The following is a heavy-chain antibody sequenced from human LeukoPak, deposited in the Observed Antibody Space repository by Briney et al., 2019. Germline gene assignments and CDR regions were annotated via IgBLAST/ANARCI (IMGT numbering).Heavy chain of an antibody. D-gene: IGHD5-24*01. CDR2: MYYSGGT. V-gene: IGHV4-59*01. J-gene: IGHJ4*02. CDR3: TRRCKDAYTLYCFDY. Sequence: SETLSLTCTVSGGSINSYYWSWIRQPPGKGLEWIGHMYYSGGTNYNPSLKSRVTISVDTSKNQFSLKLSSVTAADTAVYYCTRRCKDAYTLYCFDYWGQGTLVTVSA. CDR1: GGSINSYY.